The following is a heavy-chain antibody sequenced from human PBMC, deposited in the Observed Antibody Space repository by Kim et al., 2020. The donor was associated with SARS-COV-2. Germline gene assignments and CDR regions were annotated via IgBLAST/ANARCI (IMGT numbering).Heavy chain of an antibody. CDR1: GFTFSSYG. V-gene: IGHV3-33*01. D-gene: IGHD4-17*01. J-gene: IGHJ4*02. CDR3: ARGSPYRYGSPFFDY. CDR2: IWYDGSNK. Sequence: GGSLRLSCAASGFTFSSYGMHWVRQAPGKGLEWVAVIWYDGSNKYYADSVKDRFTISRDNSKNTLYLQMNSLRAEDTAVYYCARGSPYRYGSPFFDYWGQGTLVTVSS.